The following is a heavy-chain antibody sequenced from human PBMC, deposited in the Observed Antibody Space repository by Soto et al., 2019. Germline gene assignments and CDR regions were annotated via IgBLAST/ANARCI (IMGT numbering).Heavy chain of an antibody. CDR2: IWSDGNKK. J-gene: IGHJ4*02. V-gene: IGHV3-33*01. Sequence: QVQLVESGGGVVQPGRSLRLSCEASGFTFSNYGLHWVRQAPGKGLEWVGGIWSDGNKKLYGDSVKGRFIISRDNSKNTLYLQMYSLRAEDTAVYYCVRGYPEVDFDFWGQGTLATVSS. CDR1: GFTFSNYG. D-gene: IGHD2-2*01. CDR3: VRGYPEVDFDF.